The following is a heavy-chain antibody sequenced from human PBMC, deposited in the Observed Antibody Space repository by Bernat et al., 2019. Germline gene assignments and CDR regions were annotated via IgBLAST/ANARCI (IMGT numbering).Heavy chain of an antibody. V-gene: IGHV1-3*04. Sequence: QVQLVQSGAEVKKPGASVKVSCKASGYSFISHAIDWVRQAPGQRLEWMGWVNNHNGQTTYSQKFQGRVTITRDTSANTVYMELSSLRSEDTAVYYCAREAYYDRTSFGMDVWGQGATVTVSS. CDR3: AREAYYDRTSFGMDV. CDR1: GYSFISHA. J-gene: IGHJ6*02. D-gene: IGHD3-22*01. CDR2: VNNHNGQT.